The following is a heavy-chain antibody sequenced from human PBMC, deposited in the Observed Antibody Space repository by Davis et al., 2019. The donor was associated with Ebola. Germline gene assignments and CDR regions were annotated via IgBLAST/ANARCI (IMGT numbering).Heavy chain of an antibody. J-gene: IGHJ4*02. CDR1: GFTFSSYA. CDR3: ARDSYCGGDCYSHYFDY. CDR2: ISYDGSNK. Sequence: GGSLRLSCDASGFTFSSYAMHWVRQAPGKGLEWVAVISYDGSNKYYADSVKGRFTISRDNSKNTLYLQMNSLRAEDTAVYYCARDSYCGGDCYSHYFDYWGQGTLVTVSS. D-gene: IGHD2-21*02. V-gene: IGHV3-30-3*01.